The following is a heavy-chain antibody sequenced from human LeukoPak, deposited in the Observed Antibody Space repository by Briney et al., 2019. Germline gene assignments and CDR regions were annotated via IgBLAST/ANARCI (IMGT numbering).Heavy chain of an antibody. CDR1: GGSISSSSFY. J-gene: IGHJ4*02. CDR3: ARQGIYSSGRDPDY. CDR2: IYYSGRT. Sequence: SETLSLTCSVSGGSISSSSFYWGWIRQPPGEGLEWIGSIYYSGRTYHNPSLKSRVTISVDTSKNQFSLKLTSVTAADTAVYYCARQGIYSSGRDPDYWGQGTLVTVSS. D-gene: IGHD6-19*01. V-gene: IGHV4-39*01.